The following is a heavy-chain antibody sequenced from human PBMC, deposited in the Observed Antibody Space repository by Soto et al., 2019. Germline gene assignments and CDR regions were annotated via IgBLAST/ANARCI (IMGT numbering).Heavy chain of an antibody. J-gene: IGHJ6*03. D-gene: IGHD6-13*01. CDR2: ITASDGST. V-gene: IGHV3-23*01. CDR1: GFTFSTYA. CDR3: ARLRYSKSANYMDV. Sequence: EVQLLESGGGLVQPGGSLRLSCTASGFTFSTYAMTWVRQAPGKGLEWVSTITASDGSTFYADSVKGRFTISRDNSKDTLYLQIINLRAEDTAVYYCARLRYSKSANYMDVWGKGTTVTVSS.